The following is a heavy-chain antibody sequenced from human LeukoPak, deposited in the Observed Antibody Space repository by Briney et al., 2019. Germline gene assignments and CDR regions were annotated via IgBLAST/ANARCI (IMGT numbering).Heavy chain of an antibody. CDR2: VYYTGST. CDR3: ARISSSNWYNERGAFDV. CDR1: GGSISSYY. J-gene: IGHJ3*01. D-gene: IGHD6-13*01. V-gene: IGHV4-59*01. Sequence: PSETLSLTCTVSGGSISSYYWSWVRQPPGKGLEWIGFVYYTGSTNYSPSLKSRVTISVDTSKNQFSLKLRSVTAADTAVYYCARISSSNWYNERGAFDVWGQGTMVTVS.